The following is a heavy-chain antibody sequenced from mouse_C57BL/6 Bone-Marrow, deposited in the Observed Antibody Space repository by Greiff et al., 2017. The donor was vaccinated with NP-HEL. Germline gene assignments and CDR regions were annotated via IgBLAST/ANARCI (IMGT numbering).Heavy chain of an antibody. D-gene: IGHD1-1*01. Sequence: EVQLVESGGGLVQPKGSLKLSCAASGFTFNTYAMPWVRQAPGKGLEWVARIRSQSSNYATYYADSVKDRFTISRDDSQSMLYLQMNNLTTEDTAMYYCVRGYYGSSYDWYFDVWGTGTTVTVSS. J-gene: IGHJ1*03. CDR3: VRGYYGSSYDWYFDV. CDR1: GFTFNTYA. V-gene: IGHV10-3*01. CDR2: IRSQSSNYAT.